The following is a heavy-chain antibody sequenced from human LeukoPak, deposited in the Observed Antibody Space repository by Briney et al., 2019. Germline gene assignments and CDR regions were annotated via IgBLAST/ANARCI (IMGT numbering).Heavy chain of an antibody. V-gene: IGHV1-69*01. CDR2: IIPIFGTA. CDR3: ARSGDYDATYYFDY. CDR1: GGTFSSYA. D-gene: IGHD4-17*01. J-gene: IGHJ4*02. Sequence: ASVKVSCKASGGTFSSYAISWVRQAPGQGPEWMGGIIPIFGTANYAQKFQGRVTITADESTSTAYMELSSLRSEDTAVYYCARSGDYDATYYFDYWGQGTLVTVSS.